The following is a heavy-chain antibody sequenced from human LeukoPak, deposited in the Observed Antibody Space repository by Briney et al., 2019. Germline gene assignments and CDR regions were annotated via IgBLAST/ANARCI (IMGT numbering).Heavy chain of an antibody. CDR1: GFTFSSYS. D-gene: IGHD3-3*01. J-gene: IGHJ3*02. V-gene: IGHV3-48*02. CDR2: ISSSSSTI. CDR3: ARGDNYDFWSGYYTALGAFDI. Sequence: PGRSLRLSCAASGFTFSSYSMNWVRQAPGKGLEWVSYISSSSSTIYYADSVKGRFTISRDNAKNSLYLQMNSLRDEDTAVYYRARGDNYDFWSGYYTALGAFDIWGQGTMVTVSS.